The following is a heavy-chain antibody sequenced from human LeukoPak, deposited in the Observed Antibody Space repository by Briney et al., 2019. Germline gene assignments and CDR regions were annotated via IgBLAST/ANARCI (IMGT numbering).Heavy chain of an antibody. CDR3: AKYGPQDSGSSHFDY. J-gene: IGHJ4*02. CDR1: GLTFSSYA. V-gene: IGHV3-23*01. D-gene: IGHD1-26*01. Sequence: GGSLRLSCAASGLTFSSYAMSWVRQAPGKGLEWVSAIRDSGSSTHYADSVKGRFTTSRDNSKNTLFLQMNSLRAEDTAIYYCAKYGPQDSGSSHFDYWGQGALVTVTS. CDR2: IRDSGSST.